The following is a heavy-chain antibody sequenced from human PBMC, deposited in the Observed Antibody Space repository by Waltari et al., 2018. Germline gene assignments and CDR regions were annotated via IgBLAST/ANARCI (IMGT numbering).Heavy chain of an antibody. Sequence: EVQLVESGGGLIQPGGSLRLSCAASGFTMTNNYMSCVRQAPGKGLEWVSVIYAGSGGTFYAESVKGRFTVSRDNSKNTLYLDLNSLTAEDTAVYYCARAGLGSPLQWLQLLDSWGRGTLVTVSS. J-gene: IGHJ4*02. CDR3: ARAGLGSPLQWLQLLDS. CDR1: GFTMTNNY. V-gene: IGHV3-53*01. D-gene: IGHD5-12*01. CDR2: IYAGSGGT.